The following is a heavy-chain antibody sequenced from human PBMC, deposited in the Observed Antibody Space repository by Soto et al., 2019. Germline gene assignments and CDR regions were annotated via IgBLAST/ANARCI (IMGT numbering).Heavy chain of an antibody. CDR1: GFSFSNNGVG. Sequence: QITLKESGPTLMKPTQTLTLTCTFSGFSFSNNGVGVGWIRQPPGKALEWLALIYWDDDKRYRPSLNTRLTIPNYTTXNQVVLTMTTMDPVDTATYYCSHTGSSSSLGTFDLWCQGTMVTVSS. CDR3: SHTGSSSSLGTFDL. J-gene: IGHJ3*01. D-gene: IGHD6-13*01. V-gene: IGHV2-5*02. CDR2: IYWDDDK.